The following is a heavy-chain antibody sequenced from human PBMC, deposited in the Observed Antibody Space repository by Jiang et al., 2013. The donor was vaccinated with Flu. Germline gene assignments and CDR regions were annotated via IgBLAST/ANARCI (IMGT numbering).Heavy chain of an antibody. V-gene: IGHV7-4-1*01. J-gene: IGHJ3*02. D-gene: IGHD5-12*01. CDR2: INTNTGNP. CDR1: GYTFTSYA. CDR3: ARVYYSGYLNDAFDI. Sequence: QSGSELKKSGASVKVSCKASGYTFTSYAMNWVRQAPGQGLEWMGWINTNTGNPTYAQGFTGRFVFSLDTSVSTAYLQICSLKAEDTAVYYCARVYYSGYLNDAFDIWGQGTMVTVSS.